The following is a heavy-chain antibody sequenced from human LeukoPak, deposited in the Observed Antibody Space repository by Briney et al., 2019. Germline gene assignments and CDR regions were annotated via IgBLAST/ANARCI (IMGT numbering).Heavy chain of an antibody. J-gene: IGHJ6*02. CDR2: INPNSGGT. CDR1: GYTFTGYY. CDR3: VRDRHQGLLWFGELPNYYYYGMDV. D-gene: IGHD3-10*01. Sequence: ASVKVSCKASGYTFTGYYMHWVRQAPGQGLEWMGWINPNSGGTNYAQKFQGWVTMTRDTSISTAYMELSRLRSDDTAVYYCVRDRHQGLLWFGELPNYYYYGMDVWGQGTTVTVSS. V-gene: IGHV1-2*04.